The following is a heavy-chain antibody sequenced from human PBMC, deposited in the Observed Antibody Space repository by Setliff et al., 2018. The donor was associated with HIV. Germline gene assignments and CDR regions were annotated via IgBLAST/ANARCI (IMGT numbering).Heavy chain of an antibody. D-gene: IGHD6-19*01. J-gene: IGHJ6*02. Sequence: ASVKVSCKASGYSFSSYGISWVRQAPGQGLEWMGWISAYNGNTNYAHNLQGRVTMTTDTSTRTAYMELRSLRSDDTAAYFCARLGSGWSDSYYYAMDVWGQGTTVTV. V-gene: IGHV1-18*01. CDR1: GYSFSSYG. CDR3: ARLGSGWSDSYYYAMDV. CDR2: ISAYNGNT.